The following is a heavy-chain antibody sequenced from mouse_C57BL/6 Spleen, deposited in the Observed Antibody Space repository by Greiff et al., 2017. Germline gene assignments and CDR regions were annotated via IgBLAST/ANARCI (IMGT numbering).Heavy chain of an antibody. V-gene: IGHV1-15*01. CDR3: NWDIDY. D-gene: IGHD4-1*01. CDR1: GYPFTDYE. CDR2: IDPETGGT. J-gene: IGHJ2*01. Sequence: VQLQESGAELVRPGASVTLSCKASGYPFTDYEMHWVKQTPVHGLEWIGAIDPETGGTAYNQKFKGKAILTADKSSSTAYMELRSLTSEDSAVYYCNWDIDYWGQGTTLTVSS.